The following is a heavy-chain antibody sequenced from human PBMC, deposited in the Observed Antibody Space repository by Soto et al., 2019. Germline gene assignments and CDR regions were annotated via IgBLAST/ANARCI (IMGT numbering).Heavy chain of an antibody. D-gene: IGHD1-1*01. Sequence: GGSLRLSCAASGFTFSSYGMHWVRQAPGKGLEWVALISYDVSNKYYVDSVKGRFTISRDNSKNKLYLQMNSLRAEDTAMYYCAKIWEQLETFNFYALEGWGQGTRVPVSS. CDR3: AKIWEQLETFNFYALEG. CDR2: ISYDVSNK. J-gene: IGHJ6*02. CDR1: GFTFSSYG. V-gene: IGHV3-30*18.